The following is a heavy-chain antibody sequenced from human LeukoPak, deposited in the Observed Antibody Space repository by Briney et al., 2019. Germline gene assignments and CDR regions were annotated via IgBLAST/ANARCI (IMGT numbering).Heavy chain of an antibody. V-gene: IGHV4-34*01. J-gene: IGHJ3*02. CDR3: ARGRPRITIFGVVIFPDAFDI. Sequence: SETLSLTCAVYGGSFSGYYWSWIRQPPGKGLEWIGEINHSGSTNYNPSLKSRVTISVDTSKNQFSLKLSSVTAADTAVYYCARGRPRITIFGVVIFPDAFDIWGQGTMVTVSS. D-gene: IGHD3-3*01. CDR1: GGSFSGYY. CDR2: INHSGST.